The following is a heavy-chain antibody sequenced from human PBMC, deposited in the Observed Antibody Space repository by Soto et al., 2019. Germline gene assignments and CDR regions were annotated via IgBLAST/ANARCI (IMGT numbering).Heavy chain of an antibody. CDR2: IYTSGST. CDR1: GGSISSYY. Sequence: QVQLQESGPGLVKPSETLSLTCTVSGGSISSYYWSWIRQPAGKGLEWIGRIYTSGSTNYNPSLKRRVTMSVDTSKNQFSLKLSSVTAADTAVYYCARGGGVYFDWKKYFDLWGRGTLVTVSS. D-gene: IGHD3-9*01. V-gene: IGHV4-4*07. CDR3: ARGGGVYFDWKKYFDL. J-gene: IGHJ2*01.